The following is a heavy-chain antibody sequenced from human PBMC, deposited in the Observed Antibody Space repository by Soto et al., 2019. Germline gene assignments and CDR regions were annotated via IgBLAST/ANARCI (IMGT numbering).Heavy chain of an antibody. CDR3: SKATSFYFDNSALLFS. J-gene: IGHJ5*02. Sequence: GGSLRLSCAASGFTFDTYWMNWVRQAPGKGPEWLSGINSDGTISSYADSVKGRFTISRDNARNTLSLQLTNLRVDDTAVYYCSKATSFYFDNSALLFSWGQGTLVTVSS. D-gene: IGHD3-22*01. V-gene: IGHV3-74*01. CDR2: INSDGTIS. CDR1: GFTFDTYW.